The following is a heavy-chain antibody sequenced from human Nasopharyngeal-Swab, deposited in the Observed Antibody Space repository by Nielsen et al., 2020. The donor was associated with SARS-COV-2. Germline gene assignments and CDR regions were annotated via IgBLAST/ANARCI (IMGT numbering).Heavy chain of an antibody. CDR3: AKDDFCPACAFDV. Sequence: GESLKISCAASGFDFWKYAMSWVRQAPGKGLEWVSTVSNNDGSLTFYADSVKGRFTISRDTSKNTVSLQMNSLGAEDTAVYYCAKDDFCPACAFDVWGKGTIVTVSS. J-gene: IGHJ3*01. D-gene: IGHD2-21*02. CDR1: GFDFWKYA. V-gene: IGHV3-23*01. CDR2: VSNNDGSLT.